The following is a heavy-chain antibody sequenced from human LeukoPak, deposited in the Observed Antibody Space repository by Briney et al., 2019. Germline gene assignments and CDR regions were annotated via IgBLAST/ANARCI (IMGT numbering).Heavy chain of an antibody. CDR1: GGSFSGYY. CDR3: ARASAKVVDYYDSSGYNNWFDP. D-gene: IGHD3-22*01. CDR2: INHSGST. Sequence: SETLSLTCAVYGGSFSGYYWSWIRQPPGKGLEWIGEINHSGSTNYNPSLKSRVTISVDTSKNQFSLKLSSVTAADTAVYYCARASAKVVDYYDSSGYNNWFDPWGQGTLVTVSS. J-gene: IGHJ5*02. V-gene: IGHV4-34*01.